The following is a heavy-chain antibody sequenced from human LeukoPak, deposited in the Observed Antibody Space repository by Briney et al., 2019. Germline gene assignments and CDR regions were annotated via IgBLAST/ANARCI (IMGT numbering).Heavy chain of an antibody. D-gene: IGHD5-12*01. J-gene: IGHJ4*02. CDR1: FSGNY. Sequence: ASVKVSCKASFSGNYFQWVRQAPGQGFEWIGCIDRNSGDTDCAQKFQGRVTMTRDTSSTTGYMELYGLRPDDTAIYHCATSQIRLGFFDNWGQGTLVFVS. CDR2: IDRNSGDT. CDR3: ATSQIRLGFFDN. V-gene: IGHV1-2*02.